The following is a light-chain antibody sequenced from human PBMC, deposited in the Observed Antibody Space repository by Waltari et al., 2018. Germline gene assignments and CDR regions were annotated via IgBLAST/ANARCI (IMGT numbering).Light chain of an antibody. Sequence: DIQMTQSPSSLSASVGERVNSTCRASQNIANYLNWYQQKPGKAPELLIYAASNLHGGVPSRFTGSGSGTDFTLTISSVQPEDLATYYCQQSYSTPRTFGQGTKLDI. J-gene: IGKJ2*01. CDR2: AAS. CDR3: QQSYSTPRT. V-gene: IGKV1-39*01. CDR1: QNIANY.